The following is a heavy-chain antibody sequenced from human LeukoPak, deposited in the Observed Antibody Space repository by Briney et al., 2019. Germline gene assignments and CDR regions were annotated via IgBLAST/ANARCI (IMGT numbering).Heavy chain of an antibody. Sequence: GESLKISCKGSGYSFTSYWIGWVRQMPGKGLEWMGIIYPGDSDTRYSPSFQGQVTISADKSISTAYLQWSSLKASDTAMYYCARHRRVVAATPRVRPYYYYYMDVWGKGTTVTISS. D-gene: IGHD2-15*01. V-gene: IGHV5-51*01. CDR1: GYSFTSYW. CDR3: ARHRRVVAATPRVRPYYYYYMDV. CDR2: IYPGDSDT. J-gene: IGHJ6*03.